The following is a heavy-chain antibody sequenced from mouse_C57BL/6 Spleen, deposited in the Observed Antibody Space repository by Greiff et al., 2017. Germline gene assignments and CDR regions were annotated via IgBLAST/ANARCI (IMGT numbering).Heavy chain of an antibody. CDR3: ARGLLRSYYFDY. CDR1: GYTFTSYW. D-gene: IGHD1-1*01. CDR2: INPSNGGT. V-gene: IGHV1-53*01. Sequence: QVQLQQPGPELVKPGASVKLSCKASGYTFTSYWMHWVKQRPGQGLEWIGNINPSNGGTYYNEKFKSKDTLTVDKSSSTAYMQLSSLTSWDSAVFYCARGLLRSYYFDYWGQGTSLTVSS. J-gene: IGHJ2*02.